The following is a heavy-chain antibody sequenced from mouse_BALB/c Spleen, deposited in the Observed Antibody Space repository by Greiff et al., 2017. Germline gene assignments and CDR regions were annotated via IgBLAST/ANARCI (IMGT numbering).Heavy chain of an antibody. D-gene: IGHD2-4*01. CDR2: ISYSGSN. V-gene: IGHV3-8*02. CDR3: ARGGMITTGYAMDY. Sequence: EVKLVESGPSLVKPSQTLSLTCSVTGDSITSGYWNWIRKFPGNKLEYMGYISYSGSNYYNPSLKSRLSITRDTSKNQYYLQLNSVTTEDTTTYYCARGGMITTGYAMDYWGQGTSVTVSS. J-gene: IGHJ4*01. CDR1: GDSITSGY.